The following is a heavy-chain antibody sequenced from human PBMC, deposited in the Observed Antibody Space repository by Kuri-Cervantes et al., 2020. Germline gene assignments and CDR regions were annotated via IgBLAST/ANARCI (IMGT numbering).Heavy chain of an antibody. D-gene: IGHD6-19*01. CDR3: ARGVAGTQAGYYYYGMDV. Sequence: GGSLRLSCAASGFTFSSYDMHWVRQATGKGLEWVSAIGTAGDTYYPGSVKGRFTISRENAKSSLYLQMNSLRAGDTAVYYCARGVAGTQAGYYYYGMDVWGQGTTVTVSS. CDR2: IGTAGDT. CDR1: GFTFSSYD. V-gene: IGHV3-13*01. J-gene: IGHJ6*02.